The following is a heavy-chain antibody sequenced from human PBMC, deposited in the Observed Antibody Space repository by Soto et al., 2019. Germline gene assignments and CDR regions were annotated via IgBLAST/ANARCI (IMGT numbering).Heavy chain of an antibody. CDR3: ANLHPSIAAHY. D-gene: IGHD6-13*01. V-gene: IGHV3-33*06. J-gene: IGHJ4*02. Sequence: QVQLVESGGGVVQPGRSLRLSCAASGFTFSNYAMHWVRQAPGKGLVWVTVIWDDGSNKYYADSVRGRFTISRDNSKNTLYLQMNSLTAEDTAVYYCANLHPSIAAHYWGQGTLVTVSS. CDR1: GFTFSNYA. CDR2: IWDDGSNK.